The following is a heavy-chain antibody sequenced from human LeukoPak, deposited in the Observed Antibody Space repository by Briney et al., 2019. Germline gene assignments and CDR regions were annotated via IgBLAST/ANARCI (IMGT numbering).Heavy chain of an antibody. V-gene: IGHV4-30-2*01. J-gene: IGHJ4*02. D-gene: IGHD5-18*01. CDR1: GGSISSGGYS. CDR3: ARHHRVQLWIDY. CDR2: IYHSGST. Sequence: PSETLSLTCAVSGGSISSGGYSWSWIRQPPGKGLEWIGYIYHSGSTYYNPSLKSRVTISVDRSKNQFSLKLSSVTAADTAVYYCARHHRVQLWIDYWGQGTLVTVSS.